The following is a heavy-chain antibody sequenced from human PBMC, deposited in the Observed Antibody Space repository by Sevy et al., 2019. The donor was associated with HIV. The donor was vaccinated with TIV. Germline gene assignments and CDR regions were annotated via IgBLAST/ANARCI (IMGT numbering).Heavy chain of an antibody. CDR3: GRPALNYYDSNGYGFNL. CDR1: GYTFNTYW. J-gene: IGHJ3*01. Sequence: GESLKISCKGSGYTFNTYWIAWVRQMPGKGLEWMGIIYPDDSDTRYSPSFQGHVTISADKSTDTAYLQWSSLKVSDTAMYYCGRPALNYYDSNGYGFNLWGQGTMVTVSS. CDR2: IYPDDSDT. D-gene: IGHD3-22*01. V-gene: IGHV5-51*01.